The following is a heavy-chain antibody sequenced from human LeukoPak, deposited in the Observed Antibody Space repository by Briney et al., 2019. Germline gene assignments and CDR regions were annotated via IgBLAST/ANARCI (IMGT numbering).Heavy chain of an antibody. CDR2: IKNDGSDK. Sequence: GGSLRLSCAASGFTFTSYAMYWVRQAPGKGLEWVATIKNDGSDKYYVDSVKGRFTLSRDNAKNSVYLQMNSLRVEDTAVYYCVNLGYSDGGQGTLVTVSS. CDR3: VNLGYSD. CDR1: GFTFTSYA. J-gene: IGHJ4*02. V-gene: IGHV3-7*01. D-gene: IGHD5-12*01.